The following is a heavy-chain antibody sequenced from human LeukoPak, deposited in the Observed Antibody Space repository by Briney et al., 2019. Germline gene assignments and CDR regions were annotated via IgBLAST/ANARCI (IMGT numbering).Heavy chain of an antibody. Sequence: GALRLSCAASGFTVSSNYMSWVRQAPGKGPEWVSVIYSGGTTHYADSVKGRFTISRDNSKNTLYLQMNSLRGEDTAVYYCTREYLTVSYFDYWGQGTLVTVSS. V-gene: IGHV3-53*01. CDR2: IYSGGTT. D-gene: IGHD4-11*01. CDR3: TREYLTVSYFDY. CDR1: GFTVSSNY. J-gene: IGHJ4*02.